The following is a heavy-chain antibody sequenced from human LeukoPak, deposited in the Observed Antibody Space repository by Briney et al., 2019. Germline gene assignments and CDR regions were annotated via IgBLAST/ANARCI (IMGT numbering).Heavy chain of an antibody. Sequence: ASVKVSCKASGYTFTSYGISWGRQAPGQGLEWMGWISAYNGNTNYAQKLQGRVTMTTDTSTSTAYMELRSLRSDDTAVYYCARVVLMVYAVDYWGQGTLVTVSS. D-gene: IGHD2-8*01. V-gene: IGHV1-18*01. J-gene: IGHJ4*02. CDR2: ISAYNGNT. CDR1: GYTFTSYG. CDR3: ARVVLMVYAVDY.